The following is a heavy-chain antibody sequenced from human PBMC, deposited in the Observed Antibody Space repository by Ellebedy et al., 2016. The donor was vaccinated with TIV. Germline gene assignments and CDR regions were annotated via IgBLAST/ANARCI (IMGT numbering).Heavy chain of an antibody. CDR2: INPNSGGT. J-gene: IGHJ6*03. D-gene: IGHD3-3*01. V-gene: IGHV1-2*02. CDR3: ARDYDPTNYYYMDG. CDR1: GYTFTGYY. Sequence: ASVKVSXXASGYTFTGYYMHWVRQAPGQGLEWMGWINPNSGGTNYAQKFQGRVTMTRDTSISTAYMELSRLRSDDTAVYYCARDYDPTNYYYMDGWGKGTTVTVSS.